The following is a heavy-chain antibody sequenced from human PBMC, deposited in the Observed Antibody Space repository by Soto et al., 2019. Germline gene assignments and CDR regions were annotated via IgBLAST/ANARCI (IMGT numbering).Heavy chain of an antibody. Sequence: GGSLRLSCAASGFTFSSYAMHWVRQAPGKGLEWVAVISYDGSNKYYADSVKGRFTISRDNSKNTLYLQMNSLRAEDTAVYYCARDVAVAATYYYYGMDVWGQGTTVTSP. CDR1: GFTFSSYA. D-gene: IGHD6-19*01. J-gene: IGHJ6*02. CDR2: ISYDGSNK. CDR3: ARDVAVAATYYYYGMDV. V-gene: IGHV3-30-3*01.